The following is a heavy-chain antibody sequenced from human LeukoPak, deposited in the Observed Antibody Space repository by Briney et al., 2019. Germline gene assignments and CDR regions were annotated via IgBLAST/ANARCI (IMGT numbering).Heavy chain of an antibody. D-gene: IGHD2-8*01. CDR1: GYTFTSYA. V-gene: IGHV1-18*01. Sequence: ASVKVSCKASGYTFTSYAISWVRQAPGQGLEWMGWISAYNGNTNYAQKLQGRVTMTTDTSTSTAYMELRSLRSDDTAVYYCARGLNIVLKGGFDYWGQGTLVTVSS. CDR2: ISAYNGNT. CDR3: ARGLNIVLKGGFDY. J-gene: IGHJ4*02.